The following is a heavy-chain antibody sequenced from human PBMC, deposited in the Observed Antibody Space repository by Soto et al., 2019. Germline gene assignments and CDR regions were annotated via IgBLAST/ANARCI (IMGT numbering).Heavy chain of an antibody. Sequence: QVQLVDSGGGVVQPGRSLRLSCAASGFTFSSYGMHWVRQAPGKGLEWVAVISYDGSNKYYADSVKGRFTISRDNSKNTLYLQMNSLRAEDTAVYYCAKSPLLWFGELVYYFDYWGQGTLVTVSS. CDR2: ISYDGSNK. CDR1: GFTFSSYG. CDR3: AKSPLLWFGELVYYFDY. D-gene: IGHD3-10*01. J-gene: IGHJ4*02. V-gene: IGHV3-30*18.